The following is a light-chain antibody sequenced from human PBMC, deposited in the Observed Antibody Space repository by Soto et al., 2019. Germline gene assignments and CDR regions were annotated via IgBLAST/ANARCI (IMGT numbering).Light chain of an antibody. J-gene: IGLJ1*01. Sequence: QSALTQPASVSASPGQSITIPCTGTSSDVGSYNLVSWFQQHPGKVPKLLIYEGTKRPSGLSDRFSGSKSGNTASLTISGLQAEGEADYYCYSYSGEYLYVFGTGTKLTVL. CDR3: YSYSGEYLYV. V-gene: IGLV2-23*01. CDR2: EGT. CDR1: SSDVGSYNL.